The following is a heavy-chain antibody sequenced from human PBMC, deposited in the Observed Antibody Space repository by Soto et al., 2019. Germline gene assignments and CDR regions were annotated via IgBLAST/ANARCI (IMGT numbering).Heavy chain of an antibody. V-gene: IGHV3-11*06. CDR2: ISPGSRYP. J-gene: IGHJ5*02. D-gene: IGHD2-15*01. CDR1: GFTFSSYE. Sequence: PGGSLRLSCAASGFTFSSYEMSWIRQAPGKGLEWLSYISPGSRYPAYADSVKGRFTISRDNAKRSLYLQMMSLTAEDTAIYYCVRGGGGGLFDPWGQGTMVTVSS. CDR3: VRGGGGGLFDP.